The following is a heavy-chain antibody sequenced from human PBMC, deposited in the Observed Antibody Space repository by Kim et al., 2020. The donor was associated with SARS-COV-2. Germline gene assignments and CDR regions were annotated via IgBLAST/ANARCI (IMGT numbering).Heavy chain of an antibody. J-gene: IGHJ4*02. CDR1: GFTFSSNW. V-gene: IGHV3-7*01. CDR3: ARDRSYSLDY. CDR2: IKEDGSER. D-gene: IGHD2-15*01. Sequence: GGSLRLSCAASGFTFSSNWMSWVRQAPGKGLEWVAKIKEDGSERYYVDSVEGRFTISRDNAKNSLYLQMDSLRAEDTGVYYCARDRSYSLDYWGQGTLVTGSS.